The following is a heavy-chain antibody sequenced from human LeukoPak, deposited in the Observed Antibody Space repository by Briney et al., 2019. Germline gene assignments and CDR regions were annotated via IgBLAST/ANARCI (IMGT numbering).Heavy chain of an antibody. J-gene: IGHJ4*02. CDR3: ARVYYDILTGYYRDY. CDR2: IYTSGST. D-gene: IGHD3-9*01. V-gene: IGHV4-4*07. CDR1: GGSISSYY. Sequence: SETLSLTCTVSGGSISSYYWSWIRQPAGKGLEWIGRIYTSGSTNCNPSLKSRVTISVDTSKNQFSLKLSSVTAADTAVYYCARVYYDILTGYYRDYWGQGTLVTVSS.